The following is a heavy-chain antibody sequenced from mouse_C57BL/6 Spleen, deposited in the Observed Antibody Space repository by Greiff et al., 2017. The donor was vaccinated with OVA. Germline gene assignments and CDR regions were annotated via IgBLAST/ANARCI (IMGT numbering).Heavy chain of an antibody. CDR3: ARDYSSSLDY. D-gene: IGHD1-1*01. J-gene: IGHJ2*01. V-gene: IGHV1-55*01. CDR2: IYPGSGST. Sequence: QVQLQQPGAELVKPGASVKMFCKASGYTFTSYWITWVKQRPGQGLEWIGDIYPGSGSTNYNEKFKSKATLTVDTSSSTAYMQLSSLTSEASAVYYCARDYSSSLDYWGQGTTLTVSS. CDR1: GYTFTSYW.